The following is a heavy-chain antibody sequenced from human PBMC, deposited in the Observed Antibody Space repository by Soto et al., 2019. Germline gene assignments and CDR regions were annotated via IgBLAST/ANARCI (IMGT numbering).Heavy chain of an antibody. CDR3: VRSRRRSDNGSWFNWYDP. Sequence: QLQLQESGPGLVKPSETLSLTCTVSGGSISSGNYYWGWIRQPPGKGLEWIGIINYSGHSYYNPSLKTRVPVSVDTSKNQFSLKLSSVTAADTAVYYCVRSRRRSDNGSWFNWYDPWGQGTLVTVSS. V-gene: IGHV4-39*01. J-gene: IGHJ5*02. D-gene: IGHD1-20*01. CDR2: INYSGHS. CDR1: GGSISSGNYY.